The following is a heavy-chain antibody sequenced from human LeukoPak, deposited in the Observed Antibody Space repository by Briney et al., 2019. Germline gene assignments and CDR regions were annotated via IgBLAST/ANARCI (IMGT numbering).Heavy chain of an antibody. CDR2: ISSSSSYI. Sequence: PGGSLRLSCAASGFTFSSNTINWVRQAPGKGLEWVSSISSSSSYIYYADSVKGRFTISRDNAKNSLYLQMNSLRAEDTALYYCATLLYPAYYYGMDVWGQGTTVTVSS. J-gene: IGHJ6*02. D-gene: IGHD2-8*01. V-gene: IGHV3-21*04. CDR3: ATLLYPAYYYGMDV. CDR1: GFTFSSNT.